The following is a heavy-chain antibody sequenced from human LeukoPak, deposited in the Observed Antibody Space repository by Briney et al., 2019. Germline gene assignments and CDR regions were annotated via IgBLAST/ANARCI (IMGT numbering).Heavy chain of an antibody. CDR2: IYPGDSDT. J-gene: IGHJ5*02. Sequence: GESLQISCEGSGYTFTNYWIGWVRQMPGKGLEWLGIIYPGDSDTRYSPSFQGQVTISADKSISTAYLQWSSLKASDTAIYYCGRTIGVAGTSPSGRLDPWGQGTLVTVSS. D-gene: IGHD6-19*01. V-gene: IGHV5-51*01. CDR1: GYTFTNYW. CDR3: GRTIGVAGTSPSGRLDP.